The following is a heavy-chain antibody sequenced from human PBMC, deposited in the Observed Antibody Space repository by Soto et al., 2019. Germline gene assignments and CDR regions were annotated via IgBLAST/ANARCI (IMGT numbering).Heavy chain of an antibody. Sequence: SVKVSCKASGGTFSSYAISWVRQAPGQGLEWMGGIIPIFGTANYAQKFQGRVTITADESTSTAYMELSSLRAEDTAVYYCARNYDFWSGYHSYYYYGMDVWGQGTTVTVSS. J-gene: IGHJ6*02. V-gene: IGHV1-69*13. CDR1: GGTFSSYA. CDR2: IIPIFGTA. D-gene: IGHD3-3*01. CDR3: ARNYDFWSGYHSYYYYGMDV.